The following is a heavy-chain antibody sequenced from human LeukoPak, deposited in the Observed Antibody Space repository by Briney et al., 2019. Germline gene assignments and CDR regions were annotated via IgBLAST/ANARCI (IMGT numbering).Heavy chain of an antibody. V-gene: IGHV4-59*08. CDR2: IYYRGST. CDR3: ARHKETTSWAGFDY. D-gene: IGHD2-2*01. Sequence: SETLSLTCTVLGASISSYDWSGSRQPPGKGLEWIGYIYYRGSTSYNPSLKSRITISVDTSNNQFSLKLSSVTAADTAVYYCARHKETTSWAGFDYWGQGTLVTVSS. CDR1: GASISSYD. J-gene: IGHJ4*02.